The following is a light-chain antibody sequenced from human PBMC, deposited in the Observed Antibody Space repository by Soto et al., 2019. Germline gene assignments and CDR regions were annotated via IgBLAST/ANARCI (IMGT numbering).Light chain of an antibody. CDR3: QQYYSPIT. J-gene: IGKJ5*01. Sequence: DIVMTQSPDSLAVSLGERATINCKSSQSVLYSSNNKNYLAWYQQKPGQPPKLLIYWASNRESGVPDRFSGSGSGTDFTLTISSLQAEDVAVYYCQQYYSPITFGQGTRLEIK. V-gene: IGKV4-1*01. CDR1: QSVLYSSNNKNY. CDR2: WAS.